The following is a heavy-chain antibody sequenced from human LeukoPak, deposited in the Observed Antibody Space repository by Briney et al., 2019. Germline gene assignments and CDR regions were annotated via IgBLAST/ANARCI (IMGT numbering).Heavy chain of an antibody. CDR3: ARGGYDSSGYYYDEFDY. J-gene: IGHJ4*02. CDR2: IIPIFGTA. D-gene: IGHD3-22*01. CDR1: GGTFSSYA. Sequence: GASVKVSCKASGGTFSSYAISWVRQAPGQGLEWMGGIIPIFGTANYAQKFQGRVTITADKSTSTAYMELSSLRSEDTAVYYCARGGYDSSGYYYDEFDYWGQGTLVTVSS. V-gene: IGHV1-69*06.